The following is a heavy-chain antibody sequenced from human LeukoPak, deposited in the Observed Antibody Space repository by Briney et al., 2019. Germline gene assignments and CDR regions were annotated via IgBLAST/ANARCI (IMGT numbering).Heavy chain of an antibody. CDR2: ISYDGSNK. Sequence: PGGSLRLSCAASGFTFSSYAMHWVRQAPGKGLEWVAVISYDGSNKYYADSVKGRFTISRDNSKNTLYLQMNSLRVEDTAVYNCAREWSGSPAYWGQGTLVTVSS. D-gene: IGHD1-26*01. CDR1: GFTFSSYA. CDR3: AREWSGSPAY. J-gene: IGHJ4*02. V-gene: IGHV3-30-3*01.